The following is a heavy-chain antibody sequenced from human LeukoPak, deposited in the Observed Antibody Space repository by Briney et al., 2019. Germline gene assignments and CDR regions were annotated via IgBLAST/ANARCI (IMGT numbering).Heavy chain of an antibody. V-gene: IGHV4-34*01. D-gene: IGHD6-13*01. J-gene: IGHJ4*02. CDR2: INHSGST. CDR3: ARGRSGSSSWADFDY. Sequence: SETLSLTCAVYGGSFSGYYWSWIRQPPGNGLEWIGEINHSGSTNYNPSLKSRVTISVDTSKNQFSLKLSSVTAADTAVYYCARGRSGSSSWADFDYWGQGTLVTVSS. CDR1: GGSFSGYY.